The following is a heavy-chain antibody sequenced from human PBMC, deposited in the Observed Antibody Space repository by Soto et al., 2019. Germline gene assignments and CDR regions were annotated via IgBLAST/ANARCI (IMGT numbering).Heavy chain of an antibody. D-gene: IGHD6-19*01. Sequence: SETVSLTXTVSGDSVTSNVWWSWVRQPPGKGLEWIGEAYHNGLTDYNPSLKSRVTMSVDTTKNEFSLKLTSLTAADTAIYYCARDAAVPGESDRFDYWGQGTLVTVSS. CDR3: ARDAAVPGESDRFDY. CDR2: AYHNGLT. V-gene: IGHV4-4*02. CDR1: GDSVTSNVW. J-gene: IGHJ4*02.